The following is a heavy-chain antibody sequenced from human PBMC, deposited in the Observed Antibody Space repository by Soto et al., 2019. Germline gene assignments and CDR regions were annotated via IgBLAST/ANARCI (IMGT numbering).Heavy chain of an antibody. Sequence: PSGCVRLTGVVAESVISGGYWSCIRQTPGKGLEWIGVLYYTESIHHNPYLTSRVTKSADTTKYQSSLKLSSVTAADTAVYYCARSPTLNNWHVSTLDYWGQGTLVTVSS. V-gene: IGHV4-59*08. J-gene: IGHJ4*02. D-gene: IGHD1-20*01. CDR3: ARSPTLNNWHVSTLDY. CDR2: LYYTESI. CDR1: ESVISGGY.